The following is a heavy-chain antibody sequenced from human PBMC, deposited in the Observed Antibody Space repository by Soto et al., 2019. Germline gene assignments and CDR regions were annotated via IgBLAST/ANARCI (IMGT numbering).Heavy chain of an antibody. D-gene: IGHD6-13*01. CDR3: TRGGDSSSWYWNY. J-gene: IGHJ4*02. V-gene: IGHV3-7*05. Sequence: EVQLVESGGGLVQPGGSLRLSCAASKFTFSHYWMSWVRQAPGKGLEWVANRNRDGSAKYYVDSVKGRFTISRDNTKNSLDRQMNSLRADDTAGDDCTRGGDSSSWYWNYWGQGTLVTVP. CDR2: RNRDGSAK. CDR1: KFTFSHYW.